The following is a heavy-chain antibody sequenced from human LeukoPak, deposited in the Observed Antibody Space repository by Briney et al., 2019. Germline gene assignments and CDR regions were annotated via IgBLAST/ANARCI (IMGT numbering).Heavy chain of an antibody. CDR3: ARDSGSYYGVDY. J-gene: IGHJ4*02. CDR2: IYSSGRT. D-gene: IGHD1-26*01. CDR1: GGSISDYY. V-gene: IGHV4-4*07. Sequence: PSETLSLTCTVSGGSISDYYWTWIRQPAGKGLEWIGRIYSSGRTNYNSSLKSRVTMSVDTSKNQFSLKLSSVTAADTAVYYCARDSGSYYGVDYWGQGTLVTVSS.